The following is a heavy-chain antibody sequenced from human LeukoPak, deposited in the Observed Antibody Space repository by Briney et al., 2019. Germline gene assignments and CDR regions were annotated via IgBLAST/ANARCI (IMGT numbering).Heavy chain of an antibody. CDR2: MNPNSGNT. CDR1: GYTFTSYD. V-gene: IGHV1-8*01. CDR3: ARWNYDYYYYYYMDV. D-gene: IGHD1-7*01. J-gene: IGHJ6*03. Sequence: GASVKVSCKASGYTFTSYDTNWVRQATGQGLEWMGWMNPNSGNTGYAQKFQGRVTMTRDTSISTAYMELSSLRSEDTAVYYCARWNYDYYYYYYMDVWGKGTTVTVSS.